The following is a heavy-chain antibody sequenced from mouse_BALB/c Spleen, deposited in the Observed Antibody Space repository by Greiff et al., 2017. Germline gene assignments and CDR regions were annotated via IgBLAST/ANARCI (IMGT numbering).Heavy chain of an antibody. CDR2: ISSGSSTI. CDR1: GFTFSSFG. Sequence: EVQGVESGGGLVQPGGSRKLSCAASGFTFSSFGMHWVRQAPEKGLEWVAYISSGSSTIYYADTVKGRFTISRDNPKNTLFLQMTSLRSEDTAMYYCARSVTTVVAKAIGGYYAMDYWGQGTSVTVSS. J-gene: IGHJ4*01. D-gene: IGHD1-1*01. V-gene: IGHV5-17*02. CDR3: ARSVTTVVAKAIGGYYAMDY.